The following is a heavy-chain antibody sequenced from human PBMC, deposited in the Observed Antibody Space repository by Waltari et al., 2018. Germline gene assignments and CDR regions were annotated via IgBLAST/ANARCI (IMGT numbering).Heavy chain of an antibody. CDR3: ARLEWELPDFDY. CDR1: GYTFTGYY. V-gene: IGHV1-2*02. D-gene: IGHD1-26*01. J-gene: IGHJ4*02. CDR2: INPKSGGT. Sequence: QVQLVQSGAEVKKPGASVKVSCKASGYTFTGYYMHWVRQAPGQGLEWMGLINPKSGGTNYAQKFQGRVTMTRDTSISTAYMELSRLRSDDTAVYYCARLEWELPDFDYWGQGTLVTVSS.